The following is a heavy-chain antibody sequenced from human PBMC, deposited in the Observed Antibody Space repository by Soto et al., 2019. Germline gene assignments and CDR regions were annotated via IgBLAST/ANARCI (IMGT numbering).Heavy chain of an antibody. V-gene: IGHV4-34*01. D-gene: IGHD2-2*01. CDR3: ARGRIVVVPAARHNWFDP. CDR1: GGSFSGYY. CDR2: INHSGST. Sequence: ETLSLTCAVNGGSFSGYYWSWIRQPPGKGLEWIGEINHSGSTNYNPSLKSRVTISVDTSKNQFSLKLSSVTAADTAVYYCARGRIVVVPAARHNWFDPWGQGTLVTVSS. J-gene: IGHJ5*02.